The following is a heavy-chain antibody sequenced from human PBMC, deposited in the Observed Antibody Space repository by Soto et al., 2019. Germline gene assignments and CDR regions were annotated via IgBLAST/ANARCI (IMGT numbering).Heavy chain of an antibody. V-gene: IGHV4-61*01. J-gene: IGHJ6*02. CDR2: IYYSGST. Sequence: PSETLSLTCTVSGVSVSSGSYYWNWIRQPPGKGLEWIGYIYYSGSTNYNHSLKSRVTISVDTSKNQFSLKLSSVTAADTAVYYCAREHYSSRWYSYYYGMDVRGQGTTVTVSS. CDR1: GVSVSSGSYY. CDR3: AREHYSSRWYSYYYGMDV. D-gene: IGHD6-13*01.